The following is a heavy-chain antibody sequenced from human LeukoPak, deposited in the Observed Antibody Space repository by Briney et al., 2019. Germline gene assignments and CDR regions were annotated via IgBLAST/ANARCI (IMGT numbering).Heavy chain of an antibody. Sequence: PGRSLRLSCAASGFTFDDYAMHWVRQAPGKGLEWVSGISWNSGSIGYADSVKGRFTISRDNAKNSLYLQMNSLRAEDMALYYCAKDKGYDSSGHLDYWGQGTLVTVSS. D-gene: IGHD3-22*01. CDR1: GFTFDDYA. CDR3: AKDKGYDSSGHLDY. V-gene: IGHV3-9*03. J-gene: IGHJ4*02. CDR2: ISWNSGSI.